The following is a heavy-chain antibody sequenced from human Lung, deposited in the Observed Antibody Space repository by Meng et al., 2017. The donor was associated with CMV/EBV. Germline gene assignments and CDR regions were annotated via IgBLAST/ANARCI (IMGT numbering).Heavy chain of an antibody. J-gene: IGHJ6*02. Sequence: GGSLRLXCAASGFTFDDFAMHWVRQSPGEGLEWVSGISGNSGFIGYADSVKGRFTISRDNARKSLSMEINTLRVEDTGLYYCVKGGGEKVTFDAMDVWGQGTXVTVSS. CDR3: VKGGGEKVTFDAMDV. V-gene: IGHV3-9*01. D-gene: IGHD2-21*02. CDR1: GFTFDDFA. CDR2: ISGNSGFI.